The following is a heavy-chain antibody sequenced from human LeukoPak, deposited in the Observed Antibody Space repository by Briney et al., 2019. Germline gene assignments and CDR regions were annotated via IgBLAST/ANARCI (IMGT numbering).Heavy chain of an antibody. Sequence: GVSLTLSCAASGFTFSGYLVIWLRQAPGKGREWVDNIKEEGSEKYYVDSVKGRFIISRDNAKNSLYLQMNSLRAEDTAVYYCARDSSAAPHSYWGQGTLVTVFS. D-gene: IGHD2-15*01. J-gene: IGHJ4*02. V-gene: IGHV3-7*01. CDR1: GFTFSGYL. CDR3: ARDSSAAPHSY. CDR2: IKEEGSEK.